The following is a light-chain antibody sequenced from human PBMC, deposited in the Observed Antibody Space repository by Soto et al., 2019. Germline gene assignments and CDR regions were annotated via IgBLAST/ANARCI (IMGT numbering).Light chain of an antibody. CDR3: QSYASGLSRWV. J-gene: IGLJ3*02. CDR2: GNS. Sequence: QSVLTQPPSVSGSPGQRVTISCTGSSSNIGAGYDVHWYQQLPGTAPKLLIYGNSNRPSGVPDRFSGSKSGTSASLAITGLQAEDEADYYCQSYASGLSRWVFGGGTKLTVL. CDR1: SSNIGAGYD. V-gene: IGLV1-40*01.